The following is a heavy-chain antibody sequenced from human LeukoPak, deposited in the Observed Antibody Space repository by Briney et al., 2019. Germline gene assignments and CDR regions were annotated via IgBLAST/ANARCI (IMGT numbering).Heavy chain of an antibody. V-gene: IGHV3-64*01. CDR2: ICSNGGST. CDR1: GFTFSSYA. J-gene: IGHJ4*02. D-gene: IGHD6-13*01. CDR3: WNLGSWISDY. Sequence: RGSLSLSCAASGFTFSSYAMHWVRQAPGRGREYVSAICSNGGSTYYANSVKGRFTISRDNSKNKLSLTMSRLSAEDMAVFYCWNLGSWISDYWGQGTLVTVSS.